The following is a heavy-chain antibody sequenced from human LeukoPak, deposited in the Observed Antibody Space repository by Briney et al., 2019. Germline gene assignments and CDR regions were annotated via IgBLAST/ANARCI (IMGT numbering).Heavy chain of an antibody. CDR3: ARPNAWGPVTPQAYIDY. J-gene: IGHJ4*02. D-gene: IGHD3-16*01. CDR1: GYSFTNYW. V-gene: IGHV5-51*01. Sequence: GESLKITCKGSGYSFTNYWIGWVRQMPGKGPEWMGIIYPDDSDTRYSPSFQGQVTISAGKSISTTYLQWSSLKASDTAMYYCARPNAWGPVTPQAYIDYWGQGTLVTVSS. CDR2: IYPDDSDT.